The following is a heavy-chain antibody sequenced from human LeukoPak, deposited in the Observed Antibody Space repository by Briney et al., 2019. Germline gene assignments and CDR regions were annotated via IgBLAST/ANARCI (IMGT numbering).Heavy chain of an antibody. Sequence: SETLSLTCTVSGGSISSYYWSWIRQPPGKGLEWIGYIYYSGSTNYNLSLKSRVTISVDTSKNQFSLKLSSVTAADTAVYYCARVAFYSPPYGMDVWGQGTTVTVSS. J-gene: IGHJ6*02. CDR2: IYYSGST. V-gene: IGHV4-59*01. CDR1: GGSISSYY. D-gene: IGHD4-11*01. CDR3: ARVAFYSPPYGMDV.